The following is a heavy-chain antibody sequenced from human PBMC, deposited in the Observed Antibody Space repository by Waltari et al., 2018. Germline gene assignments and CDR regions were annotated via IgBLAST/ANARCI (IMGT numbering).Heavy chain of an antibody. CDR1: GFTSSSDA. J-gene: IGHJ4*02. CDR3: ATSGRSDFDY. CDR2: LSGSGCST. D-gene: IGHD3-3*01. Sequence: EVQRVESGGGLVQAGGSRRRSCAASGFTSSSDARSWVRQAPGKGLVVLSALSGSGCSTYYADSSKGLFTISRDNSKNTLYLQMNSLSADDTAVYYCATSGRSDFDYWGQGTLVTVSS. V-gene: IGHV3-23*04.